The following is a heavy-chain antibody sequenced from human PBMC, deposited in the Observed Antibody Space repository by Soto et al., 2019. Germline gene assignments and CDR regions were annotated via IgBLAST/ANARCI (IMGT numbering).Heavy chain of an antibody. CDR2: ISGSGGST. CDR3: ATLLAMAGYDY. D-gene: IGHD6-19*01. CDR1: GFTFSSYA. Sequence: GGSLRLSCAASGFTFSSYAMGWVRQSPGKGLEWVSAISGSGGSTYYADSVKGRFTIARDNSKNTLYLQMNSLRAEDTAVYYCATLLAMAGYDYWGQGTLVTVSS. J-gene: IGHJ4*02. V-gene: IGHV3-23*01.